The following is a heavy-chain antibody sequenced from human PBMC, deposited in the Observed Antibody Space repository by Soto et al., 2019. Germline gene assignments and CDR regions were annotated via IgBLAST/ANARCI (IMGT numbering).Heavy chain of an antibody. J-gene: IGHJ1*01. V-gene: IGHV3-23*01. CDR1: GFTFSSSA. Sequence: VSLRLSCVVSGFTFSSSAINWVRQAPGKGLEWVSTISGSGVAKFYADSVKGRFTISRDNSNNTVSLQMNSLRAEDAAVYYCAKDRSPGATTWNVYWGQGTLVTVSS. CDR2: ISGSGVAK. CDR3: AKDRSPGATTWNVY. D-gene: IGHD1-1*01.